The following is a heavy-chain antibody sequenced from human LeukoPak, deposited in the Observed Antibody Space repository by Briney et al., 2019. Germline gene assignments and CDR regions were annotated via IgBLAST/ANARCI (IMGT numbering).Heavy chain of an antibody. Sequence: GGSLRLSCAASGFTFSSYGMHWVRQAPGKGLEWVAFIRYDGSNKYYADSVKGRFTISRDNSKNTLYLQMNSLRAEDTAVYYCAKDGGGYCSSTSCYAGYFDYWGQGTLVTVSS. CDR1: GFTFSSYG. CDR3: AKDGGGYCSSTSCYAGYFDY. V-gene: IGHV3-30*02. J-gene: IGHJ4*02. D-gene: IGHD2-2*03. CDR2: IRYDGSNK.